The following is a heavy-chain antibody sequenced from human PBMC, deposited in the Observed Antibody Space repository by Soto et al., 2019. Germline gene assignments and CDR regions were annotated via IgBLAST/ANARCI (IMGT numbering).Heavy chain of an antibody. D-gene: IGHD3-9*01. CDR3: ARGNYDILTGHYYYGMDV. CDR1: GYTFSNYG. J-gene: IGHJ6*02. CDR2: ISAYNGDT. Sequence: QVQLVQSGAEVKKPGASVKVSCKASGYTFSNYGINWVRQAPGQGLEWMGWISAYNGDTDYAQNLQGRVTMTTDTSTSTAYMDLRSLRSDDTAVYYCARGNYDILTGHYYYGMDVWGQGPTVTVSS. V-gene: IGHV1-18*01.